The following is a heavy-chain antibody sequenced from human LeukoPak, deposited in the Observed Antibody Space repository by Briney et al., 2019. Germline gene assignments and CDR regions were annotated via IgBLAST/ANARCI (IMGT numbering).Heavy chain of an antibody. CDR1: GYTFTYYG. CDR2: INPNSGDT. Sequence: RASVKVSCKASGYTFTYYGLNWVRQAPGQGLEWMGWINPNSGDTKYAQKFQGRVTMTRDTSISTAYLELSRLISDDTAVYYCTKIIATGTAYFDNWGQGTLVTVSS. D-gene: IGHD6-13*01. J-gene: IGHJ4*02. CDR3: TKIIATGTAYFDN. V-gene: IGHV1-2*02.